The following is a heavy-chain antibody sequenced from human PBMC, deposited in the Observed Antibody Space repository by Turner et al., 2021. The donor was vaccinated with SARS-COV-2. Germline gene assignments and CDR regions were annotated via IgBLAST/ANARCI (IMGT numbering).Heavy chain of an antibody. CDR2: IAAGADST. V-gene: IGHV3-23*01. CDR1: GFRFGESS. CDR3: ARVASYYFDGRLWVGPLDT. Sequence: QLFESGGGLEESGKSLRLSCVASGFRFGESSMAWVRQAPGKGLGFVSSIAAGADSTFYSDSVRGRFAVSRDNLKNTLYLEMNSLRVGDSALYYCARVASYYFDGRLWVGPLDTWGQGTLVSVS. D-gene: IGHD3-9*01. J-gene: IGHJ5*01.